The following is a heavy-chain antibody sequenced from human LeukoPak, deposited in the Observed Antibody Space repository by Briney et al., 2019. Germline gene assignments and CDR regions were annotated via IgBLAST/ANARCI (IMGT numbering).Heavy chain of an antibody. D-gene: IGHD3-3*01. V-gene: IGHV1-18*01. CDR2: ISAYNGDT. CDR3: ARDWTTWSGYYDAFDI. CDR1: GYTFTSYG. Sequence: ASVKVSCKASGYTFTSYGISWVRQAPGQGLEWMGWISAYNGDTNYAQKFQGRVTMTTDTSTSTAYMELRSLRSDDTAVYYCARDWTTWSGYYDAFDIWGQGTMVTVSS. J-gene: IGHJ3*02.